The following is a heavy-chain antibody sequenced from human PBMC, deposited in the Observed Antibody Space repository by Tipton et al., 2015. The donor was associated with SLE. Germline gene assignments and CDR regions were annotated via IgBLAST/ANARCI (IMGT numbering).Heavy chain of an antibody. CDR1: DSGFTFTNYG. Sequence: SLRLSCVASDSGFTFTNYGMHWVRQAPGKGLEWLASIGNDGTEKHHAESVKGRFTISRDNSKNTLYLQMNSLRGQDTAVYYCARVLPTTIPNWFDPWGQGTLVTVSS. CDR2: IGNDGTEK. CDR3: ARVLPTTIPNWFDP. J-gene: IGHJ5*02. V-gene: IGHV3-30*19. D-gene: IGHD1-14*01.